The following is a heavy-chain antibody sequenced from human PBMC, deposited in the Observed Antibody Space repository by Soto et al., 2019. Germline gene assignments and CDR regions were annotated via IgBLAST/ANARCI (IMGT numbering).Heavy chain of an antibody. Sequence: ASVKVSCKASGFSFTGYYIHWLRQAPGQGLEWMGWINAHSGGTEYAQKFQGRVTLTRDTSIATAYLTLTSLTSDDTALYYCAKDLTCQLAYWLDHWGQGTQVTVSS. CDR1: GFSFTGYY. CDR3: AKDLTCQLAYWLDH. V-gene: IGHV1-2*02. D-gene: IGHD6-6*01. CDR2: INAHSGGT. J-gene: IGHJ5*02.